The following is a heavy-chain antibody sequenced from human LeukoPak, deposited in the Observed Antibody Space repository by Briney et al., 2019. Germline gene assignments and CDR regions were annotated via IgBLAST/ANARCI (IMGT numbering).Heavy chain of an antibody. D-gene: IGHD7-27*01. Sequence: SQTLSLTCAISGDSVSSNSAAWNRIRQSPSRGLEWLGRTYYRSKWYNDYAVSVKSRITINPDTSKNQFSLQLNSVTPEDTAVYYCAREASLTGDAFDIWGQGTMVTVSS. CDR1: GDSVSSNSAA. J-gene: IGHJ3*02. CDR3: AREASLTGDAFDI. CDR2: TYYRSKWYN. V-gene: IGHV6-1*01.